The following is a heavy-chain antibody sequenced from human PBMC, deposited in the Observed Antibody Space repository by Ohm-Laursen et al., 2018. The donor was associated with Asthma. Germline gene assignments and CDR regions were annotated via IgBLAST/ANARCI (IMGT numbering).Heavy chain of an antibody. Sequence: SLRLSCTASGFTFSSYGMHWVRQAPGKGLGWVAVIWYDGSNKYYADSVKGRFTISRDNSKNTLYLQMNSLRAEDTAVYYCARDYGDYQNIDYWGQGTLVTVSS. CDR2: IWYDGSNK. CDR1: GFTFSSYG. J-gene: IGHJ4*02. V-gene: IGHV3-33*01. D-gene: IGHD4-17*01. CDR3: ARDYGDYQNIDY.